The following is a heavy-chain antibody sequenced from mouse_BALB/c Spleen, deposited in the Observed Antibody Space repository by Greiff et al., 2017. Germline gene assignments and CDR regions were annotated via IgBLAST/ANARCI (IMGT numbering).Heavy chain of an antibody. CDR3: ASQGITSFYAMDY. Sequence: EVQLQESGGGLVQPGGSLKLSCAASGFTFSSYGMSWVRQTPDKRLELVATINSNGGSTYYPDSVKGRFTISRDNAKNTLYLQMSSLKSEDTAMYYCASQGITSFYAMDYWGQGTSVTVSS. CDR2: INSNGGST. D-gene: IGHD2-4*01. V-gene: IGHV5-6-3*01. CDR1: GFTFSSYG. J-gene: IGHJ4*01.